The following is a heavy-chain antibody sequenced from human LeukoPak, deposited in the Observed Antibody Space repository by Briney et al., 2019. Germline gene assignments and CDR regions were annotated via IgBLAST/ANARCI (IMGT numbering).Heavy chain of an antibody. CDR3: ARHYDILTGSPGGY. J-gene: IGHJ4*02. V-gene: IGHV3-48*01. CDR1: GFTFSSYW. D-gene: IGHD3-9*01. CDR2: ISSSSSTI. Sequence: GGSLRLSCAASGFTFSSYWMSWVRQAPGKGLEWVSYISSSSSTIYYADSVKGRFTISRDNAKNSLYLQMNSLRAEDTAVYYCARHYDILTGSPGGYWGQGTLVTVSS.